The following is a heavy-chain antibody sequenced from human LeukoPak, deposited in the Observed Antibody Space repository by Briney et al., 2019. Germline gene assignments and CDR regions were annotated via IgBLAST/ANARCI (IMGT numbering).Heavy chain of an antibody. Sequence: PGGSLRLSCAASGFTFSSYAMSWVRQAPGKGLEWVSAISGSGGSTYYADSVKGRFTISRDNSKNTLYLQMNSLRAEDTALYFRPKPAYEILTGYPVGRDYWGQGTLVTVSS. CDR2: ISGSGGST. V-gene: IGHV3-23*01. D-gene: IGHD3-9*01. CDR3: PKPAYEILTGYPVGRDY. J-gene: IGHJ4*02. CDR1: GFTFSSYA.